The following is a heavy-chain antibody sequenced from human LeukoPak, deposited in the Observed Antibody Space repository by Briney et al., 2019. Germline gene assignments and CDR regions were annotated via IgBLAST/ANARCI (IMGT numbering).Heavy chain of an antibody. CDR3: ARGLLYYYYYMDV. V-gene: IGHV1-69*05. CDR2: ITPIFGTA. D-gene: IGHD3/OR15-3a*01. Sequence: SVKVSCKASGGTFSSYAISWVRQAPGQGLEWMGGITPIFGTANYAQKFQGRVTITTDESTSTAYMELSSLRSEDTAVYYCARGLLYYYYYMDVWGKGTTVTVSS. CDR1: GGTFSSYA. J-gene: IGHJ6*03.